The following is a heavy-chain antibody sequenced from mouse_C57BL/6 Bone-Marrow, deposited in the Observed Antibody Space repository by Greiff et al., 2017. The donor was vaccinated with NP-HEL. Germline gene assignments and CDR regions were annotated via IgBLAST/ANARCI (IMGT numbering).Heavy chain of an antibody. CDR1: GYTFTSYG. CDR2: IYPRSGNT. J-gene: IGHJ4*01. V-gene: IGHV1-81*01. D-gene: IGHD1-1*01. Sequence: VQLVESGAELARPGASVKLSCKASGYTFTSYGISWVKQRTGQGLEWIGEIYPRSGNTYYNEKFKGKATLTADKSSSTAYMELRSLTSEDSAVYFWARGYITTVVKDYYAMDYWGQGTSVTVSS. CDR3: ARGYITTVVKDYYAMDY.